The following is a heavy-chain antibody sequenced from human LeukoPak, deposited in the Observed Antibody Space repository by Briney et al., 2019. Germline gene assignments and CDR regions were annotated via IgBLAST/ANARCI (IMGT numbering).Heavy chain of an antibody. CDR1: GFTFDDYA. CDR2: ISWNSGSI. Sequence: GGSLRLSCAASGFTFDDYAMHWVRQAPGKGLEWVSGISWNSGSIGYADSVKGRFTISRDNAKNSLYLQMNSLRAEDTALYYCAKDAAGYYYYYMDVWGKGTTVTVSS. CDR3: AKDAAGYYYYYMDV. V-gene: IGHV3-9*01. D-gene: IGHD6-13*01. J-gene: IGHJ6*03.